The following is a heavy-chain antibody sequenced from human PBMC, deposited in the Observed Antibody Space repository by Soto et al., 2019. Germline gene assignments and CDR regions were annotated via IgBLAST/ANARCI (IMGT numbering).Heavy chain of an antibody. D-gene: IGHD4-17*01. CDR1: GGSISSSNW. CDR3: ARKNATDYYYYYGMDV. J-gene: IGHJ6*02. CDR2: IYHSGST. Sequence: SETLSLTCAVSGGSISSSNWWSWVRQPPGKGLEWIGEIYHSGSTNYNPSLKSRVTISVDKSKNQFSLKLSSVTAADTAVYYCARKNATDYYYYYGMDVWGQGTTVTVSS. V-gene: IGHV4-4*02.